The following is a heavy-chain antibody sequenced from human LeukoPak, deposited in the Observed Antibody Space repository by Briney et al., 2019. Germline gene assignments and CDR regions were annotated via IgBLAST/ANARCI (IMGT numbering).Heavy chain of an antibody. CDR3: ASARDSSGYYLY. CDR2: ISSNGGST. J-gene: IGHJ4*02. Sequence: PGGSLRLSCAASGFTFSSYAMHWVRQAPGKGLVYVSAISSNGGSTYYANSVKGRFTISRDNSKNTLYLQMGSLRAEDMAVYYCASARDSSGYYLYWGQGTLVTVSS. D-gene: IGHD3-22*01. CDR1: GFTFSSYA. V-gene: IGHV3-64*01.